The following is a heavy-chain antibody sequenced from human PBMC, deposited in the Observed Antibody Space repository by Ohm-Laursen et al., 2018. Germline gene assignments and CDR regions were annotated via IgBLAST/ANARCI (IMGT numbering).Heavy chain of an antibody. J-gene: IGHJ4*02. D-gene: IGHD2-15*01. Sequence: SLRLSCAASGFTFSTYSMNWVRQAPGKGLEWVSSISSRSSYIYYADSVKGRFTISRDNAKNSLYLQMNSLRAEDTAVYYCARDYSLRLIDYWGQGTLVTVSS. CDR1: GFTFSTYS. V-gene: IGHV3-21*01. CDR3: ARDYSLRLIDY. CDR2: ISSRSSYI.